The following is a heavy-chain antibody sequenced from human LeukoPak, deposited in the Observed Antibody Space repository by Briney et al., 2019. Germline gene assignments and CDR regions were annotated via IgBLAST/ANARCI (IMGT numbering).Heavy chain of an antibody. V-gene: IGHV3-33*01. J-gene: IGHJ4*02. CDR3: ARAPVGALYYFDY. CDR2: IWCDGSNK. Sequence: GGSLRLSCAASGFTFSSYGMHWVRQAPGKGLEWVAVIWCDGSNKYYADSVKGRFTISRDNSKNALYLQMNSLRAEDTAVYYCARAPVGALYYFDYWGQGTLVTVSS. CDR1: GFTFSSYG. D-gene: IGHD1-26*01.